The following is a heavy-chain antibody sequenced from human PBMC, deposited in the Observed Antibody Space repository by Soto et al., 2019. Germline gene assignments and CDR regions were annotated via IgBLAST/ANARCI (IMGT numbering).Heavy chain of an antibody. V-gene: IGHV3-7*01. CDR2: INRDGSET. CDR1: RFTFSSYW. CDR3: ARLGVWRNRSPAGEY. D-gene: IGHD3-16*01. J-gene: IGHJ4*02. Sequence: EVQLVESGGGLVQPGGPLSLPCAPSRFTFSSYWLSWVRQAPGPGLGWGANINRDGSETSYVDAVKGRFPFSRDNAKNSLYLQMNSLRAEDTALYFCARLGVWRNRSPAGEYWGQGTLVTVSS.